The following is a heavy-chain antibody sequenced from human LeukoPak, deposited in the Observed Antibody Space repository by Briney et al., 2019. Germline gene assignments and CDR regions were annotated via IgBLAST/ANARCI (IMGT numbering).Heavy chain of an antibody. CDR1: GYTFTGYY. CDR2: INPNSGGT. V-gene: IGHV1-2*02. Sequence: GASVKVSCKASGYTFTGYYMHWVRQAPGQGLEWMGWINPNSGGTNYAQKFQGRVTMTRDTSISTAYKELSRLRSDDTAVYYCARDRFGVVLPLYYYYYMDVWGKGTTVTVSS. CDR3: ARDRFGVVLPLYYYYYMDV. J-gene: IGHJ6*03. D-gene: IGHD3-3*01.